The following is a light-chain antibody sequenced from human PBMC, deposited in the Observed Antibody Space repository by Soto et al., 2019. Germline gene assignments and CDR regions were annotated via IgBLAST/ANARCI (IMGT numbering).Light chain of an antibody. CDR2: KAS. CDR1: QSISSW. Sequence: DIQMTQSPSTLSESVGDRVTITCRASQSISSWLAWYQQKPGTAPKLLIYKASTLPSGVPSRFSGSGSGTEFTLTISSLQPDDSATYYCQQYNDNWTFGQGTKVEIK. J-gene: IGKJ1*01. V-gene: IGKV1-5*03. CDR3: QQYNDNWT.